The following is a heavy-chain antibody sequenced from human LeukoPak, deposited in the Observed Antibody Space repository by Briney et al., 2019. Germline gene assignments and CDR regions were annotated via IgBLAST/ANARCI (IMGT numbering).Heavy chain of an antibody. V-gene: IGHV3-7*01. Sequence: PGGSLRLSCAASGFTFSSYWMSWVRQAPGKGLEWVANIKQDESEKYYVDSVKGRFTISRDNAKNSLYLQMSSLRAEDTAVYYCASGDSSGYYSILYFQHWGQGAPVTVSS. D-gene: IGHD3-22*01. CDR3: ASGDSSGYYSILYFQH. CDR1: GFTFSSYW. CDR2: IKQDESEK. J-gene: IGHJ1*01.